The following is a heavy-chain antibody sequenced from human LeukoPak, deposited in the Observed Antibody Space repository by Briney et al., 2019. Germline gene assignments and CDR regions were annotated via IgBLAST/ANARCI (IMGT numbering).Heavy chain of an antibody. CDR3: AREVGYSTSFYGRFDP. D-gene: IGHD5/OR15-5a*01. Sequence: ASVKVSCKAPGYTFTSYYMHWVRQAPGQGLEWMGIINPSGGSTSYAQKFQGRVTMTRDTSTSTVYMELSSLRSEDTAVYYCAREVGYSTSFYGRFDPWGQGTLVTVSS. CDR1: GYTFTSYY. J-gene: IGHJ5*02. CDR2: INPSGGST. V-gene: IGHV1-46*01.